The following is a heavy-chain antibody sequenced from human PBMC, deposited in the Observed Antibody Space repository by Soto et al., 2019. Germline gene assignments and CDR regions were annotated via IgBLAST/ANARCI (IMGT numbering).Heavy chain of an antibody. V-gene: IGHV4-59*01. D-gene: IGHD2-2*02. CDR2: IYYSGST. CDR3: GRVIGYCRSTSFYTPPIFDY. Sequence: SETLSLTCTVSGGSISSYYWSWIRQPPGKGLEWIGYIYYSGSTNYNPSLKSRVTISVDTSKNQFSLKLSSVTAADTAVYYCGRVIGYCRSTSFYTPPIFDYWGQGTLVTVSS. J-gene: IGHJ4*02. CDR1: GGSISSYY.